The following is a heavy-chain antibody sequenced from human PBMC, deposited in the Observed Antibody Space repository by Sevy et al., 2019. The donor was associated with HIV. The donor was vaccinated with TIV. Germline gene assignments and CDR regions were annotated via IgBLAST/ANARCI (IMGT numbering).Heavy chain of an antibody. D-gene: IGHD3-16*01. CDR2: ISYDGSNK. J-gene: IGHJ4*02. Sequence: GGSLRLSCAASGFTFSSYAMHWVRQAPGKGLEWVAVISYDGSNKYYADSVKGRFTISRDNSKNTLYLQMNSLRAEDTAVYCCARNDGYYFDYWGQGTLVTVSS. CDR3: ARNDGYYFDY. V-gene: IGHV3-30-3*01. CDR1: GFTFSSYA.